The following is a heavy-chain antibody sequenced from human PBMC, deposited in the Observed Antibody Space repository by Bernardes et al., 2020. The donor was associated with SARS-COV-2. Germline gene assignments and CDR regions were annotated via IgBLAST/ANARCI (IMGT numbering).Heavy chain of an antibody. CDR2: INSDGSIT. Sequence: GGSLRLSCVASGLTISSHGMHWVRQAPGKGLVWVSRINSDGSITNYADSVKGRFTISRDNAKNALYLHMNSLRAEDTAVYYCTRVLDGRARAFDIWGQGTMVTVSS. D-gene: IGHD2-15*01. J-gene: IGHJ3*02. V-gene: IGHV3-74*01. CDR3: TRVLDGRARAFDI. CDR1: GLTISSHG.